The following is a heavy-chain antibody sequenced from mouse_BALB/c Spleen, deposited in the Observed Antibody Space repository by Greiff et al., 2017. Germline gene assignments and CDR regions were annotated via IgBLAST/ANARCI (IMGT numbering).Heavy chain of an antibody. V-gene: IGHV8-12*01. D-gene: IGHD2-3*01. CDR2: SYWDDDK. CDR1: GFSLSTSGMG. J-gene: IGHJ1*01. CDR3: ARRAWMGYWYFDV. Sequence: QVTLKESGPGILQPSQTLSLTCSFSGFSLSTSGMGVSGLRQPSGKGLEWLAHSYWDDDKRYNPSLKSRLTISKDTSRNQVFLKITSVDTADTATYYCARRAWMGYWYFDVWGAGTTVTVSS.